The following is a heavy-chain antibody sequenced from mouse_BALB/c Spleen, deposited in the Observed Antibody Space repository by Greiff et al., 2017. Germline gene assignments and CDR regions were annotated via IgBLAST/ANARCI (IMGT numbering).Heavy chain of an antibody. D-gene: IGHD1-1*01. V-gene: IGHV5-17*02. J-gene: IGHJ4*01. Sequence: EVKLEESGGGLVQPGGSRKLSCAASGFTFSSFGMHWVRQAPEKGLEWVAYISSGSSTIYYADTVKGRFTISRDNPKNTLFLQMTSLRSEDTAMYYCARRVTTVVAPYYAMDYWGQGTSVTVSS. CDR2: ISSGSSTI. CDR3: ARRVTTVVAPYYAMDY. CDR1: GFTFSSFG.